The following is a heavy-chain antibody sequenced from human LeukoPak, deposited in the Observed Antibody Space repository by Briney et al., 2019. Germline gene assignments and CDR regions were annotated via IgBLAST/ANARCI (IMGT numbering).Heavy chain of an antibody. CDR2: FYNSGST. J-gene: IGHJ4*02. CDR3: VLMPGY. D-gene: IGHD2-2*01. CDR1: GGSINNHY. Sequence: PSETLSLTCIVSGGSINNHYWTWIRQTPGKGLEWIGSFYNSGSTYYNPSLKSRVTISVDTSRSQFSLKLTSVTAADTAVYYCVLMPGYWGQGILVTVSS. V-gene: IGHV4-59*05.